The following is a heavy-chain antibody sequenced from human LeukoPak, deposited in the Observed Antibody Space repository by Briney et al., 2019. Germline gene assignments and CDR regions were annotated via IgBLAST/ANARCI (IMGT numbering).Heavy chain of an antibody. CDR2: IIPIFGTA. V-gene: IGHV1-69*13. CDR3: AREGHYYDSSGYLYYYYYMDV. Sequence: SVKVSCKASGGTFSSYAISWVRQAPGQGLEWMGGIIPIFGTANYAQKFQGRVTITADESTSTAYMELSSLRSEDTAVYYCAREGHYYDSSGYLYYYYYMDVWGKGTTVTISS. D-gene: IGHD3-22*01. CDR1: GGTFSSYA. J-gene: IGHJ6*03.